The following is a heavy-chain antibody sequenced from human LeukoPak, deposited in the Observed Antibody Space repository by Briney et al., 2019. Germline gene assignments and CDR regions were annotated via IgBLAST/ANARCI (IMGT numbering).Heavy chain of an antibody. Sequence: SETLSLICTVSGGSISSSGYYWGWIRQPPGKGLEWIGSIYYTGSTHYNPFLKSRGIISVDTSKNQFSLKLSSVTAADTAVYYCARHRNYYDSGGSYYFDYWGQGTLVTVSS. CDR1: GGSISSSGYY. D-gene: IGHD3-22*01. J-gene: IGHJ4*02. CDR2: IYYTGST. V-gene: IGHV4-39*01. CDR3: ARHRNYYDSGGSYYFDY.